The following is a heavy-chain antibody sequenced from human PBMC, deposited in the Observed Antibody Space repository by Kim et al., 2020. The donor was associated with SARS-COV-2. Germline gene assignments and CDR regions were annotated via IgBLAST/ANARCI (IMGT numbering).Heavy chain of an antibody. V-gene: IGHV4-39*01. J-gene: IGHJ6*02. CDR1: GGSISSSSYY. D-gene: IGHD2-15*01. CDR2: IYYSGST. CDR3: ARHLAGYCSGGSCYSPKYGMDV. Sequence: SETLSLTCTVSGGSISSSSYYWGWIRQPPGKGLEWIGSIYYSGSTYYNPSLKSRVTISVDTSKNQFSLKLSSVTAADTAVYYCARHLAGYCSGGSCYSPKYGMDVWGQGTTVTVSS.